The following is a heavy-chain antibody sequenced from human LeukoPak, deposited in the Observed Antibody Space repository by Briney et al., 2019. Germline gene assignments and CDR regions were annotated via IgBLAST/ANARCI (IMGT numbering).Heavy chain of an antibody. V-gene: IGHV4-59*08. CDR3: ARLPLLYCSSWYGAP. CDR2: SYYSGLT. D-gene: IGHD6-13*01. CDR1: GGSISSYY. J-gene: IGHJ5*02. Sequence: SETLSLTCTVSGGSISSYYWNWIRQPPGKGLEWIGSSYYSGLTNYVPSLKSRVTRSVDTSKHQCAVKLSFVTAADPAVYYCARLPLLYCSSWYGAPWGQGTLVTVSS.